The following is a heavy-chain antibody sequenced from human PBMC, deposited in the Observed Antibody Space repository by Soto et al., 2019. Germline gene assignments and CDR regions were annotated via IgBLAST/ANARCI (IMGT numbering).Heavy chain of an antibody. CDR3: AKDMAPYYYDSSGPIVDY. CDR1: GFTFDDYT. CDR2: ISWDGGST. D-gene: IGHD3-22*01. J-gene: IGHJ4*02. V-gene: IGHV3-43*01. Sequence: GGSLRLSCAASGFTFDDYTMHWVHQAPGKGLEWVSLISWDGGSTYYADSVKGRFTISRDNSKNSLYLQMNSLRTEDTALYYCAKDMAPYYYDSSGPIVDYWGQGTLVTVSS.